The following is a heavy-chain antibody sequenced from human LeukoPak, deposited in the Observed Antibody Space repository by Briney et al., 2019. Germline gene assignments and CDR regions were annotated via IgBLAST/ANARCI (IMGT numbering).Heavy chain of an antibody. CDR1: GGSISSYY. V-gene: IGHV4-4*07. CDR3: AAEGDYSSSWYGEDYFDY. D-gene: IGHD6-13*01. CDR2: IYTSGRT. Sequence: TSETLSLTCTVSGGSISSYYWSWIRQPAGKGLEWIGRIYTSGRTNYNPSLKSRVTMSVDTSKNQFSLKLSSVTAADTAVYYCAAEGDYSSSWYGEDYFDYWGQGTLVTVSS. J-gene: IGHJ4*02.